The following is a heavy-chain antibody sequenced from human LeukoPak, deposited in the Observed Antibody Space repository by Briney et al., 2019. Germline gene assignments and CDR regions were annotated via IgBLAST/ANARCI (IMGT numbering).Heavy chain of an antibody. J-gene: IGHJ4*02. V-gene: IGHV3-48*03. CDR2: ISSSGSTI. Sequence: GGSLRLSCAASGFTFSSYAMNWVRQAPGKGLEWVSYISSSGSTIYYADSVKGRFTISRDNAKNSLYLQMNSLRAEDTAVYYCARDTIYLSFDYWGQGTLVTVSS. CDR1: GFTFSSYA. CDR3: ARDTIYLSFDY. D-gene: IGHD5-24*01.